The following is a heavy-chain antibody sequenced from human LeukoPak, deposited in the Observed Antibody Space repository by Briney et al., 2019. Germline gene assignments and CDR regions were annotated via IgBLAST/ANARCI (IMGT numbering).Heavy chain of an antibody. V-gene: IGHV3-23*01. CDR2: ISDSHST. Sequence: GGSLRLSCAASGFTFSSYAMTWVRQAPGKGLEWVSTISDSHSTYYADSVKGRFTISRENSQNTLYLQMNSLRADDTAVYFCAKDGYGVLDYWGQGTLVTVSS. CDR1: GFTFSSYA. D-gene: IGHD4-17*01. CDR3: AKDGYGVLDY. J-gene: IGHJ4*02.